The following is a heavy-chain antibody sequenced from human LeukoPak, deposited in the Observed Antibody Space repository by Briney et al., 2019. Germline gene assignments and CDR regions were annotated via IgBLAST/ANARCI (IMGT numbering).Heavy chain of an antibody. Sequence: GGSLRLSCAASGFTFSSYGMHWVRQAPGKGLEWVAVIWYDGSNKYYADSVKGRFTISRDNSKNTLYLKMNSLRAEDTAVYYCARSDIVVVPAALDYWGQGTLVTVSS. D-gene: IGHD2-2*01. V-gene: IGHV3-33*01. CDR2: IWYDGSNK. CDR3: ARSDIVVVPAALDY. J-gene: IGHJ4*02. CDR1: GFTFSSYG.